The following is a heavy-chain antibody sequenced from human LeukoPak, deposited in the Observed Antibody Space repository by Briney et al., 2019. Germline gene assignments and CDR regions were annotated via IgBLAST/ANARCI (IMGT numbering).Heavy chain of an antibody. D-gene: IGHD2-2*01. V-gene: IGHV1-18*01. CDR3: ARKWTEVVPAATHLNWFDP. Sequence: ASVKVSCKASGYTFTSYGISWLRQAPGQGLEWMGWISAYNGNTNYAQKLQGRVTMTTDTSTSTAYMELRSLRSDDTAVYYCARKWTEVVPAATHLNWFDPWGQGTLVTVSS. CDR2: ISAYNGNT. CDR1: GYTFTSYG. J-gene: IGHJ5*02.